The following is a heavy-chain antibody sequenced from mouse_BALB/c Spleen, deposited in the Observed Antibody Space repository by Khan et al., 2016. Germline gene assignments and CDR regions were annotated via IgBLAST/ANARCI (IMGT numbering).Heavy chain of an antibody. V-gene: IGHV14-3*02. D-gene: IGHD2-10*02. CDR3: ARGYEAWFAY. CDR1: GFNIKDTY. Sequence: VQLQQSGAELVKPGASVKLSCTTSGFNIKDTYMYWVKQRPEQGLEWIGRIDPANGNTKYDPKFQGKATITADTSSNTAYLQFSSLTSADTAVYYCARGYEAWFAYWGQGTLVTVSA. CDR2: IDPANGNT. J-gene: IGHJ3*01.